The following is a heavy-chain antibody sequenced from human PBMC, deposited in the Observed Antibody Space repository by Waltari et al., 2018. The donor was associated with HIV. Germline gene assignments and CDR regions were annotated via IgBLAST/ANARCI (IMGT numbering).Heavy chain of an antibody. D-gene: IGHD4-17*01. V-gene: IGHV3-23*01. J-gene: IGHJ3*02. CDR3: ARGSGGKTTVVTWPIAFDI. CDR1: EFTISKSV. Sequence: EVQLLESGGDLIEPGGSLRLSCAAYEFTISKSVMSCVRLAPGKGLEWVSILSVRGTTSHYADSVEGRFTMSRDISKNTLFLHMNSLRAEDTALYYCARGSGGKTTVVTWPIAFDIWGPGTMVTVSS. CDR2: LSVRGTTS.